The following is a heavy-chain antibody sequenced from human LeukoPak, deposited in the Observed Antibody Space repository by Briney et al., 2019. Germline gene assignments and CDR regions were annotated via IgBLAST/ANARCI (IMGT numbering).Heavy chain of an antibody. V-gene: IGHV1-2*02. CDR1: GYTFTGYY. J-gene: IGHJ4*02. D-gene: IGHD2-2*01. CDR3: ARTLDGVPAARFDY. Sequence: ASVKVSCKASGYTFTGYYMHWVRQAPGQGLEWMGWINPNSGATNYAQKFQGRVTMTRDTSISTAYMELSRLRSDDTAVYYCARTLDGVPAARFDYWGQGTLVTVSS. CDR2: INPNSGAT.